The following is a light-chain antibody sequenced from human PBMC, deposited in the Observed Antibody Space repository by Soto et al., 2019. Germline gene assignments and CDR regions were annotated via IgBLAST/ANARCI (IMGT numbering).Light chain of an antibody. CDR3: QQYTCWPWT. CDR2: GAS. J-gene: IGKJ1*01. Sequence: ETVMTQSPATLSVSPGERATLSCRASQSVNSNLAWYQQKSGQAPRLLIYGASTRATGIPVRFSGSGSGTEFTLTISSLQSEDSAVYYCQQYTCWPWTLGQGTKVEIK. V-gene: IGKV3-15*01. CDR1: QSVNSN.